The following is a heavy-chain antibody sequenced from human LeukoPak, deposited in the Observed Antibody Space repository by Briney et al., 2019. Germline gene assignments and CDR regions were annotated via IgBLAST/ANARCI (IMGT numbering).Heavy chain of an antibody. CDR2: FDPEDGET. CDR3: ARVGAESYYYYYMDV. J-gene: IGHJ6*03. D-gene: IGHD3-16*01. V-gene: IGHV1-24*01. Sequence: ASVKVSCKVSGYTLTELSMHWVRQAPGKGLEWMGGFDPEDGETIYAQKFQGRVTMTRDTSISTAYMELSRLRSDDTAVYYCARVGAESYYYYYMDVWGKGTTVTVSS. CDR1: GYTLTELS.